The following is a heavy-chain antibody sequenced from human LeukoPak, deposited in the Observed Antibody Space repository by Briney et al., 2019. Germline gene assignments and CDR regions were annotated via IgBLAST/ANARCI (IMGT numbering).Heavy chain of an antibody. Sequence: GGSLRLSCAASGFTFSTYSMNWVRQAPGKGLEWVSVISGSDSSTYYADSVKGRFTISRDNSKNTLYLQMNSLRAEDTAVYYCAKVEGGYCSSTSCPGAFDIWGQGTMVTVSS. D-gene: IGHD2-2*01. CDR3: AKVEGGYCSSTSCPGAFDI. CDR2: ISGSDSST. V-gene: IGHV3-23*01. J-gene: IGHJ3*02. CDR1: GFTFSTYS.